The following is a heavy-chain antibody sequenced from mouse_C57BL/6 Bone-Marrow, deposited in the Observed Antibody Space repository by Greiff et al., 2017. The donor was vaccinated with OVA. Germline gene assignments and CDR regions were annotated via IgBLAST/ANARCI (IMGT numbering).Heavy chain of an antibody. J-gene: IGHJ3*01. D-gene: IGHD2-3*01. CDR1: GFNIKDDY. V-gene: IGHV14-4*01. CDR3: TTDGYYEIFAY. Sequence: EVQLQQSGAELVRPGASVKLSCTASGFNIKDDYMHWVKQRPEQGLEWIGWIDPENGDTEYASKFQGKATITADTSSNTAYLQLSSLTSEDTAVYYCTTDGYYEIFAYWGQGTLVTVSA. CDR2: IDPENGDT.